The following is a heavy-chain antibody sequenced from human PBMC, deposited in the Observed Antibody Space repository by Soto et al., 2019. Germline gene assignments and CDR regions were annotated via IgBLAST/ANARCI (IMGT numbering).Heavy chain of an antibody. Sequence: QVQLQESGPGLVKPSQTLSLTCTVSGGSISSGGYYWSWIRQHPGKGLEWIGYIYYSGSTYYNPSLKSRVTVSVDTSKIQFSRKLSSVTAADTAVYYCARGEGYYGSGSYGAWFDPWGQGTLVTVSS. CDR2: IYYSGST. D-gene: IGHD3-10*01. V-gene: IGHV4-31*03. CDR3: ARGEGYYGSGSYGAWFDP. CDR1: GGSISSGGYY. J-gene: IGHJ5*02.